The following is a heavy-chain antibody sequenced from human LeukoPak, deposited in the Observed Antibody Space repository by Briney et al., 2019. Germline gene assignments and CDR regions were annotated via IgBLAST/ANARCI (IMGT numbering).Heavy chain of an antibody. Sequence: PSETLSLTCTVSGGSISSSSYYWGWIRQPPGKGLEWIGSIYYSGSTYYNPSLKSRVTISVDTSKNQFSLKLSSVTAADTAVYYCARAYRSLAGRVQLYYFDYWGQGTLVTVSS. V-gene: IGHV4-39*01. J-gene: IGHJ4*02. D-gene: IGHD6-19*01. CDR3: ARAYRSLAGRVQLYYFDY. CDR1: GGSISSSSYY. CDR2: IYYSGST.